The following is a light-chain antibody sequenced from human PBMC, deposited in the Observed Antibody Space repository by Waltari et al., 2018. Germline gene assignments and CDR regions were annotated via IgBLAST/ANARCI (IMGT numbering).Light chain of an antibody. CDR2: DAS. CDR1: QDISNY. CDR3: QHYAAVVLP. J-gene: IGKJ1*01. V-gene: IGKV1-33*01. Sequence: DIQMTQSPSSLSASVGDRVTITCQASQDISNYLNWYQQKPGKAPKLLIYDASNLETGVPSRFSGSGSGTDFTFTISSLQPEDIATYYCQHYAAVVLPFGQGTKVDIK.